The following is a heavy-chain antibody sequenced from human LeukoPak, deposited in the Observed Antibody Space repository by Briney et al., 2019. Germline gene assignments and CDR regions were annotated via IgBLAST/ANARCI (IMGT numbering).Heavy chain of an antibody. CDR2: IFATGTT. Sequence: SETLSLTCTVSGGSNSNAYWTWVRQPPGKGLEWIGYIFATGTTEYNPSLKSRVTMSIDPSQSHFSLRLTSVTAADTAVYFCARDSGYCDTISCSDFLDYWGQGTLVTVSS. D-gene: IGHD2-2*01. V-gene: IGHV4-59*01. CDR3: ARDSGYCDTISCSDFLDY. J-gene: IGHJ4*02. CDR1: GGSNSNAY.